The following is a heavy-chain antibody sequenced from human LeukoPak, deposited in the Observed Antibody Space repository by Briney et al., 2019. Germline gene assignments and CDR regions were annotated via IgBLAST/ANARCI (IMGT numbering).Heavy chain of an antibody. V-gene: IGHV5-51*01. CDR1: IYSFTSYW. J-gene: IGHJ4*02. CDR2: VYPGDSDT. D-gene: IGHD2-15*01. Sequence: GESLKISCWASIYSFTSYWIGWVRQMPGKGLEWMGIVYPGDSDTRYRPSFQGQVTISADKSTSTVYLRWSSLKASDTAIYYCARPQYCSGGSCYGIDYWGQGTLVTVSS. CDR3: ARPQYCSGGSCYGIDY.